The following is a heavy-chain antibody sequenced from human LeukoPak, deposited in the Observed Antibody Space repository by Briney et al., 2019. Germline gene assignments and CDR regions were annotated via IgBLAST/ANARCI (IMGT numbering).Heavy chain of an antibody. CDR2: IYYTGST. V-gene: IGHV4-59*01. CDR1: GGSIDDYY. J-gene: IGHJ4*02. Sequence: RPSETLSLTCTVSGGSIDDYYWSWIRQPPGKGLEWIGYIYYTGSTSYNPSLQSRLTISIDTSKTQFSLRLTSVTAADTAVYFCARGVTQWGQGTLVTVSS. CDR3: ARGVTQ. D-gene: IGHD2-21*02.